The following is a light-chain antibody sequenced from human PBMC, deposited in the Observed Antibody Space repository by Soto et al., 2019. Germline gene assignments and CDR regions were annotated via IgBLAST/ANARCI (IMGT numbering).Light chain of an antibody. J-gene: IGKJ3*01. CDR2: EAS. Sequence: DFQMTQSPSTLSASVGDRVIITCRASQSINNWLAWYQQKPGRAPKVLIYEASNLESGVPSRFSGSGSGTEFTLTISSLPPDDFATYYCQQYDHYPLTFGPGTKVDF. V-gene: IGKV1-5*03. CDR3: QQYDHYPLT. CDR1: QSINNW.